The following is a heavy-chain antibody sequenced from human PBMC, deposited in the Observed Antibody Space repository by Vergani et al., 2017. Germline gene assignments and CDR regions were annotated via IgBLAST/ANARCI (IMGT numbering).Heavy chain of an antibody. V-gene: IGHV1-69*01. CDR1: GGTSSSYA. CDR2: SIPIFGTA. CDR3: ARGSPDYDYSHPRGPYYYYYYMDV. D-gene: IGHD4-11*01. Sequence: QVQLVQSGAEVKKPGSSVKVSCKAFGGTSSSYAISWVRQAPGQGLEWMGGSIPIFGTATYAPKFQGRVTLTADESTSTAYMWRSSLRSEDTAVYYCARGSPDYDYSHPRGPYYYYYYMDVWGKGTTVTVSS. J-gene: IGHJ6*03.